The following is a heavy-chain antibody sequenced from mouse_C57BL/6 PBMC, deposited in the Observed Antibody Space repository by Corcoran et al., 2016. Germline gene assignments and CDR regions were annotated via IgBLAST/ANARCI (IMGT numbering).Heavy chain of an antibody. V-gene: IGHV3-6*01. J-gene: IGHJ4*01. CDR2: ISYDGSN. CDR3: ARETLRGAMDY. D-gene: IGHD1-1*01. Sequence: DVQLQESGPGLVKPSQSLSLTCSVTGYSITSGYYWNWIRQFPGNKLEWMGYISYDGSNNYNPSLKNRISITRDTSKNQFFLKLNSVTTEDTATYYCARETLRGAMDYWGEGTSVTVSS. CDR1: GYSITSGYY.